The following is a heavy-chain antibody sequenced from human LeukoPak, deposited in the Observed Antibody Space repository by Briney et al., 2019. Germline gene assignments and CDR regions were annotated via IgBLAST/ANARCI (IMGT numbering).Heavy chain of an antibody. J-gene: IGHJ4*02. Sequence: GAPVRVSCKTSGYTFRDYEINWVRQAPGLGLEWVAWIHANSGKAGSAQKFQGRVTLTRDTSTETAFMELSGLTSDDSATYFCARGHYGGNRYFDNWGQGTLVTVSS. V-gene: IGHV1-8*01. CDR3: ARGHYGGNRYFDN. CDR1: GYTFRDYE. CDR2: IHANSGKA. D-gene: IGHD4-23*01.